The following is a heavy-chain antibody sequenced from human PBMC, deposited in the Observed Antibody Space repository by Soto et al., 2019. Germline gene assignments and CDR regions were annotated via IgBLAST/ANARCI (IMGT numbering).Heavy chain of an antibody. CDR1: GYTFTSYD. CDR2: MNPNSGNT. Sequence: QVQLVQSGAEVKKPGASVKVSCKASGYTFTSYDINWVRQATGQGLEWMGWMNPNSGNTGYAQKFQGSVTLTRDDFISTAYVELSSRRSDDTAVYYCAREGTRGSWYVSGWFDPWGQGTLVTVSS. D-gene: IGHD6-13*01. J-gene: IGHJ5*02. V-gene: IGHV1-8*01. CDR3: AREGTRGSWYVSGWFDP.